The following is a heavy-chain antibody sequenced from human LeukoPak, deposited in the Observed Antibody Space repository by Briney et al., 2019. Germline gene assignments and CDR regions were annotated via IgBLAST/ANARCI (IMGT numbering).Heavy chain of an antibody. J-gene: IGHJ4*02. V-gene: IGHV3-23*01. CDR3: TKAPLMSCTGAFCYPFDS. CDR2: TVGSRPDT. CDR1: GFPFTNYA. D-gene: IGHD2-8*02. Sequence: GGSLRLSYAASGFPFTNYAMSWVRQPPGKGLEWVSATVGSRPDTYHADPVEGRFTVSRDNSRNTPYLQMNNLRIEDSAVYYCTKAPLMSCTGAFCYPFDSWGQGVLVTVSS.